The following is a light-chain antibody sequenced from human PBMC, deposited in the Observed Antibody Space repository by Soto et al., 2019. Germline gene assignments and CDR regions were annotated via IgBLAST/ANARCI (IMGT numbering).Light chain of an antibody. V-gene: IGKV1-5*03. J-gene: IGKJ2*01. Sequence: DIQMTQSPSTLSASVGDRVTITCRASQSISSWLAWYQQKPGKAPKLLIYKASSLESGVPSRFSGSGSGTEFNLTISSLQPDDFATYYCQQYNSYSRYTFGQGTNLEIK. CDR3: QQYNSYSRYT. CDR2: KAS. CDR1: QSISSW.